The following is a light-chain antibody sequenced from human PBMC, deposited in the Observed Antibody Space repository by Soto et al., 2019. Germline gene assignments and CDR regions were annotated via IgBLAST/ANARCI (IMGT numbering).Light chain of an antibody. CDR1: SSDVGGYNY. J-gene: IGLJ1*01. Sequence: QSVLTQPASVSGSPGQSITISCTGTSSDVGGYNYVSWYQQHPGKAPKLMIYEVSNRPSGVSNRFSGSKSGNTASLTISGLRAEDEADYYCSSYTSSSTLYVFGTGTKVPVL. V-gene: IGLV2-14*01. CDR3: SSYTSSSTLYV. CDR2: EVS.